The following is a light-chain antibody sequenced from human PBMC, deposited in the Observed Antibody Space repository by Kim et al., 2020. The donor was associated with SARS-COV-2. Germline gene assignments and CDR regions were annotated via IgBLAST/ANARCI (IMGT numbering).Light chain of an antibody. CDR2: EDN. V-gene: IGLV6-57*02. Sequence: TVTISCTGSRGSIASNYVQWYQQRPGSAPTTVIFEDNQRPSGVPDRFSGSIDSSSNSASLTISGLKTEDEADYYCQSYDSSIPWVFGGGTQLTVL. CDR1: RGSIASNY. J-gene: IGLJ3*02. CDR3: QSYDSSIPWV.